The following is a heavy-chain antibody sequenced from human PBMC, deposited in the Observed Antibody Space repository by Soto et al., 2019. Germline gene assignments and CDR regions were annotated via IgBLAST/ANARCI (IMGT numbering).Heavy chain of an antibody. CDR3: ARDHLNYYDNSGSTFDY. D-gene: IGHD3-22*01. CDR1: VYTFTSYG. V-gene: IGHV1-18*04. Sequence: ASVKVSCEASVYTFTSYGISWVRQAPGQGLEWMGWISAYNGNTNYAQKLQGRVTMTTDTSTSTAYMELRSLRSDETAVYYCARDHLNYYDNSGSTFDYWGQGTMITVYS. J-gene: IGHJ4*02. CDR2: ISAYNGNT.